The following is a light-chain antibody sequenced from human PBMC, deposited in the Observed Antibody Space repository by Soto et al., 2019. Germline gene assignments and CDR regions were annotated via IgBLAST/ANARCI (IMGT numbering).Light chain of an antibody. J-gene: IGLJ3*02. Sequence: NFMLTQPHSVSESPGKTVIISCTRSSGSIASNYVQWYQQRPGSSPTTVIYEDNQRPSGVPDRFSGSIDSSSNSASLTISGMGTEDEADYYCQSYDATNQVFGGGTKVTVL. CDR3: QSYDATNQV. CDR2: EDN. V-gene: IGLV6-57*01. CDR1: SGSIASNY.